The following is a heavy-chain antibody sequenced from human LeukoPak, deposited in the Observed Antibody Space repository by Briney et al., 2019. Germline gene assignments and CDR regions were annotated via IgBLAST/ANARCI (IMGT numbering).Heavy chain of an antibody. CDR1: GFTFSSYA. CDR3: ARDLDLGYCSSTSCQTFDY. D-gene: IGHD2-2*01. Sequence: GRSLRLSCAASGFTFSSYAMHWVRQAPGKGLEWVAVISYDGSNKYYADSVKGRFTISRDNSKNTLYLQMNSLRAEDTAVYYCARDLDLGYCSSTSCQTFDYWGQGTLVTVSS. V-gene: IGHV3-30-3*01. J-gene: IGHJ4*02. CDR2: ISYDGSNK.